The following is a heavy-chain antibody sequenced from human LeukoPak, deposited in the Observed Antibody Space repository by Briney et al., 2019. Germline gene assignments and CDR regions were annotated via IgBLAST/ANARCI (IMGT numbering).Heavy chain of an antibody. J-gene: IGHJ3*02. V-gene: IGHV1-69*13. Sequence: ASVKVSCKASGGTFSSYAISWVRQAPGQGLEWMGGIIPIFGTANYAQKFQGRVTITADESTSTAYMELSSLRSEDTAVYYCATVGGAYSAFDIWGQGTMVTVSS. CDR1: GGTFSSYA. CDR3: ATVGGAYSAFDI. D-gene: IGHD3-16*01. CDR2: IIPIFGTA.